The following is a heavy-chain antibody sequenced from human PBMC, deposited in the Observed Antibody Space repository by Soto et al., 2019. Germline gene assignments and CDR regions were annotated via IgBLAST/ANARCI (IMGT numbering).Heavy chain of an antibody. D-gene: IGHD2-2*02. J-gene: IGHJ5*02. CDR3: ARGGKLLGYCSSTSCYTNWFDP. CDR1: VGSFSSYA. V-gene: IGHV1-69*13. Sequence: SVKVACKASVGSFSSYAISLVRQAPGQGLEWMGGIIPIFGTANYAQKFQGRVTITADESTSTAYMELSSLRYEDTAVYYCARGGKLLGYCSSTSCYTNWFDPWGQGTLVTVS. CDR2: IIPIFGTA.